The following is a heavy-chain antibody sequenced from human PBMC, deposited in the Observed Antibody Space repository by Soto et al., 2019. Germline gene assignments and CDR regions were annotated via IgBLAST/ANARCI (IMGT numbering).Heavy chain of an antibody. D-gene: IGHD3-10*01. Sequence: SETLSLTCTVSGGSISSYYLSWIRQPPGTGLEWIGYIYYSGSTNYNPSLKSRVTISVDTSKNQFSLKLSSVTAADTAVYYCARDDSGSYSFRAFDIWGQGTMVTVSS. CDR2: IYYSGST. CDR3: ARDDSGSYSFRAFDI. V-gene: IGHV4-59*01. CDR1: GGSISSYY. J-gene: IGHJ3*02.